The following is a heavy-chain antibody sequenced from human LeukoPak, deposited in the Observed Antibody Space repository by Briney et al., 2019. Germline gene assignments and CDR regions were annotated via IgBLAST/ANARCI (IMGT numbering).Heavy chain of an antibody. CDR2: IYYSGST. Sequence: SETLSLTCTVSGGSISSDSYFWNWIRQPAGKGLEWIGRIYYSGSTNYNPSLKSRVTISVDTSKSQFSLKLSSVTAADTAVYYCARDLDRYYYYGMDVWGQGTTVTVSS. V-gene: IGHV4-61*02. CDR3: ARDLDRYYYYGMDV. CDR1: GGSISSDSYF. J-gene: IGHJ6*02.